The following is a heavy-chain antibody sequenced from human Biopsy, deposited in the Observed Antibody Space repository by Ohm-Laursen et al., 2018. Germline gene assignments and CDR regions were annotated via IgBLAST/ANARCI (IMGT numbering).Heavy chain of an antibody. CDR3: ARDYDTSGYYYVS. CDR2: IFYRVST. Sequence: SDTLSLTCTVSGGSISNNNYYWGWIRQPPGKGLEWIGSIFYRVSTHYKPSLKSRVNISVDTSKNQFSLKLNSVTAADTAVYYCARDYDTSGYYYVSWGQGTLVTVSS. J-gene: IGHJ5*02. V-gene: IGHV4-39*01. CDR1: GGSISNNNYY. D-gene: IGHD3-22*01.